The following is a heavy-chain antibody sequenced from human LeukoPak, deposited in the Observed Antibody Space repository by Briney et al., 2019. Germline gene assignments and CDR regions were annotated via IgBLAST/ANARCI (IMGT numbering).Heavy chain of an antibody. Sequence: PGGSLRLSCAASGFTFSSYAMNWVRQAPGKGLEWVSAISGSAGSTYYADSVKGRFTISRDNSKDTLYLQMNSLRAEDTAVYYCAKDFTYCSGGSCYSGLFDYWGQGTLVTVSS. J-gene: IGHJ4*02. D-gene: IGHD2-15*01. V-gene: IGHV3-23*01. CDR3: AKDFTYCSGGSCYSGLFDY. CDR2: ISGSAGST. CDR1: GFTFSSYA.